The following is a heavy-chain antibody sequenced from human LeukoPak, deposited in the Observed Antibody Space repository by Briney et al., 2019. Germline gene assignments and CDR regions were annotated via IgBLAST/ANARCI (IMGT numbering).Heavy chain of an antibody. CDR1: GGTFSSYA. D-gene: IGHD4/OR15-4a*01. V-gene: IGHV1-18*01. Sequence: ASVKVSCKASGGTFSSYAISWVRQAPGQGLEWMGWISAYNGNTNYAQKLQGRVTMTTDTSTSTAYMELRSLRSDDTAVYYCARGWLRLTTLDYWGQGTLVTVSS. CDR3: ARGWLRLTTLDY. J-gene: IGHJ4*02. CDR2: ISAYNGNT.